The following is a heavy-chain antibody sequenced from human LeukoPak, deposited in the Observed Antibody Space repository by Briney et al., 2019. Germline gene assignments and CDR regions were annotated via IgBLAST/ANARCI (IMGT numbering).Heavy chain of an antibody. Sequence: GGSLRLSCAASGSTFSDYYMSWIRQAPGKGLEWVSYISSSGSTIYYADSVKGRFTISRDNAKNSLYLQMNSLRAEDTAVYYCARDRYYGSGSYYYYMDVWGKGTTVTVSS. D-gene: IGHD3-10*01. CDR3: ARDRYYGSGSYYYYMDV. CDR2: ISSSGSTI. CDR1: GSTFSDYY. V-gene: IGHV3-11*04. J-gene: IGHJ6*03.